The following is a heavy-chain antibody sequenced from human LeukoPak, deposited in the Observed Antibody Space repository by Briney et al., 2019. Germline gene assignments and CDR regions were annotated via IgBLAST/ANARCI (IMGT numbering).Heavy chain of an antibody. D-gene: IGHD3-3*01. CDR3: AKVGADTIFGVVSDFDY. V-gene: IGHV3-23*01. CDR2: ISDSGGST. J-gene: IGHJ4*02. Sequence: PGGSLRLSCAASGFTFSSYAMSWVRQAPGKGLEWVSAISDSGGSTYYADSVKGRFTISRDNSKNTLYLQMNSLRAEDTAVYYCAKVGADTIFGVVSDFDYWGQGTLVTVSS. CDR1: GFTFSSYA.